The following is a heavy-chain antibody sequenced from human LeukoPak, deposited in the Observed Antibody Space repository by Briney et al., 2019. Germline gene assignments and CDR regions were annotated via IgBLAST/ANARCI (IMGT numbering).Heavy chain of an antibody. D-gene: IGHD6-13*01. CDR1: GGSFSSGSYF. CDR3: ARSPWGIAAAGH. Sequence: SETLSLTCTVSGGSFSSGSYFWSWLRQPPGTGLEWIGYISYSGSTNYNPSLKSRVTISVDTSKNQFSLKLSSVTAADTAVFYCARSPWGIAAAGHWGQGTLVTVFS. V-gene: IGHV4-61*01. J-gene: IGHJ4*02. CDR2: ISYSGST.